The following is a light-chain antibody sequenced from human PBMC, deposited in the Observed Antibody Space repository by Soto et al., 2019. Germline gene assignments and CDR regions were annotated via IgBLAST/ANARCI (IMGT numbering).Light chain of an antibody. Sequence: QSALTQPASVSGSPGQSITISCTGTTNDVGGYNYVSWYQQHPGKAPKLLIFEVSSRPSGVSNRFSGSKSGNTASLTISGLQAEDEAYYYCASYTSTSTWVFGGGTKVTVL. J-gene: IGLJ3*02. CDR2: EVS. V-gene: IGLV2-14*01. CDR3: ASYTSTSTWV. CDR1: TNDVGGYNY.